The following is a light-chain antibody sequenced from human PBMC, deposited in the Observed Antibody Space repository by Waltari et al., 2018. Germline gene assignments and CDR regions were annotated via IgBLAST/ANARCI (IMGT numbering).Light chain of an antibody. CDR2: GAS. Sequence: EIVLTQSPGTLSLSPGERATLSCRASQTVRTTYLAWYQQKPGQAPTLLIYGASSRATGIPDRFGSSGAGTDVSLAISSLEPEDVAVYYWQQYGISPLTFGGGTKVEI. J-gene: IGKJ4*01. CDR3: QQYGISPLT. V-gene: IGKV3-20*01. CDR1: QTVRTTY.